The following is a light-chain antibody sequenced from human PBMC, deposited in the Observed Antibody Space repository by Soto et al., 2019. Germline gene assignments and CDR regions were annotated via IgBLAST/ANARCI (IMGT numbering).Light chain of an antibody. J-gene: IGKJ2*01. CDR3: QQLNSYPPT. Sequence: IQLTQSPSSLSASVGDRVTITCRASQGISSYLAWYQQKPGKAPKFLIYAASTLQRGVPSRFSGSGSGTDFTLTISSQQPADFATYLCQQLNSYPPTCRQGTQLEIK. CDR2: AAS. CDR1: QGISSY. V-gene: IGKV1-9*01.